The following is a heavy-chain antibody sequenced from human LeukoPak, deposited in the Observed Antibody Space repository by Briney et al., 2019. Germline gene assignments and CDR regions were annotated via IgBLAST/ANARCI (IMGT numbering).Heavy chain of an antibody. J-gene: IGHJ4*02. CDR2: VYYSGST. CDR1: GGSISSGDYY. D-gene: IGHD5-18*01. CDR3: ARIRGVDTAMVNEFDY. Sequence: KTSETLSLTCTVSGGSISSGDYYWSWIRQPPGKGLEWIGYVYYSGSTYYNPSLKSRVTISVDTSKNQFSLKLSSVTAADTAVYYCARIRGVDTAMVNEFDYWGQGTLVTVSS. V-gene: IGHV4-30-4*01.